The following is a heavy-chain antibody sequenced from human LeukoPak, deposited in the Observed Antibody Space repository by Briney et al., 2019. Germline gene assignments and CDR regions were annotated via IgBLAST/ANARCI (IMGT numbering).Heavy chain of an antibody. D-gene: IGHD6-25*01. Sequence: ASVKVSCKASGYTFTGYYMHWVRQAPGQGLEWMGWINPNSGGTYYAQKFQGWVTMTRDTSISTAYMELSRLRSDDTAVYYCARAPSSGPIPFDYWGQGTLVTVSS. V-gene: IGHV1-2*04. CDR2: INPNSGGT. CDR1: GYTFTGYY. CDR3: ARAPSSGPIPFDY. J-gene: IGHJ4*02.